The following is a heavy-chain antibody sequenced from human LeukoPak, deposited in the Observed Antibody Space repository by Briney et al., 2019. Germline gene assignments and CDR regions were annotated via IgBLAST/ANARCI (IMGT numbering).Heavy chain of an antibody. J-gene: IGHJ4*02. CDR2: IRYDGSNK. D-gene: IGHD2-2*01. CDR1: GFTFSSYG. CDR3: AKDWEIVVVPAAMNY. V-gene: IGHV3-30*02. Sequence: GGSLRLSCAASGFTFSSYGMHWVRQAPGKGLELVAFIRYDGSNKYYADSVKGRFTISRDNSKNTLYLQMNSLRAEDTAVYYCAKDWEIVVVPAAMNYWGQGTLVTVSS.